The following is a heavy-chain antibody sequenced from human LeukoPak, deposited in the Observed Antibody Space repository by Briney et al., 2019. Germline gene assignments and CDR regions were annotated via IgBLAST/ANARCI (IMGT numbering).Heavy chain of an antibody. J-gene: IGHJ4*02. CDR2: TYYRSKWYN. CDR1: GDTVSADSAS. Sequence: SQTLSLTCAISGDTVSADSASWNWIRQSPSRGLEWLGRTYYRSKWYNDYAVSVKSRITINPDTSKNQFSLQLNSVTPEDTAVYYCAREYCSTTTCYGDYWGQGTLATVSS. V-gene: IGHV6-1*01. D-gene: IGHD2-2*01. CDR3: AREYCSTTTCYGDY.